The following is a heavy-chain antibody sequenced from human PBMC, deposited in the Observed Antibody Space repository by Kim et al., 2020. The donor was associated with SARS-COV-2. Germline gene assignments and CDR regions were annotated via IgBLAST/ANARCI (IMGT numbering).Heavy chain of an antibody. J-gene: IGHJ4*02. Sequence: AATVKGRFIFSRDDSKNTLFLQMNSLKTEDTAVYYCTTDPASTTVTIPDFWGQGTLVTVSS. V-gene: IGHV3-15*01. D-gene: IGHD4-17*01. CDR3: TTDPASTTVTIPDF.